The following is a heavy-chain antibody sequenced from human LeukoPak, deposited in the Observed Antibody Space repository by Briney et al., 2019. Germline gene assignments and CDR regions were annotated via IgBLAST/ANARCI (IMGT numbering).Heavy chain of an antibody. CDR1: GFKFSDHY. CDR3: ATYTGGVLRYFGY. Sequence: GGSQRLSCAASGFKFSDHYIDWVRQAPGKGLEWVSVIYSGGSTYYADSVKGRFTISRDNSKNTLYLQMNSLRAEDTAVYYCATYTGGVLRYFGYWGQGTLVTVSS. J-gene: IGHJ4*02. V-gene: IGHV3-66*01. D-gene: IGHD3-9*01. CDR2: IYSGGST.